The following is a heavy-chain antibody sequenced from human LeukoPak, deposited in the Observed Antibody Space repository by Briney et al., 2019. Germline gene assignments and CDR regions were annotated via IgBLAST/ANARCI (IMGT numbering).Heavy chain of an antibody. CDR3: ARGRGSGYYFDY. Sequence: SETLSLTCAVYGGSFSGYYWSWIRQPPGKGLEWIGEINHSGSINYNPSLKSRVTISVDTSKNQFSLKLSSVTAADTAVYYCARGRGSGYYFDYWGQGTLVTVSS. D-gene: IGHD1-26*01. CDR1: GGSFSGYY. CDR2: INHSGSI. J-gene: IGHJ4*02. V-gene: IGHV4-34*01.